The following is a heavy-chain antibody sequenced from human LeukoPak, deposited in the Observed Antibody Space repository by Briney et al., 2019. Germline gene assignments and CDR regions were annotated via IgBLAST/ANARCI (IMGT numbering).Heavy chain of an antibody. V-gene: IGHV1-46*01. J-gene: IGHJ6*03. D-gene: IGHD3-10*01. CDR3: ARSLVKGSGYYMDV. CDR1: GYTFTSYY. Sequence: ASVKVSCKGSGYTFTSYYMHWVRHAPGQGPEWMRIINPSGGSTSYAQKFQGRVTMTRDTSTSTVYMELSSLRSEDTAVYYCARSLVKGSGYYMDVWGKGTTVTVSS. CDR2: INPSGGST.